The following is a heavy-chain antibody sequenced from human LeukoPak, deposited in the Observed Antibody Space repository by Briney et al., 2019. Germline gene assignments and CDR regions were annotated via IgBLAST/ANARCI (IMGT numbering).Heavy chain of an antibody. D-gene: IGHD3-10*01. J-gene: IGHJ6*03. CDR3: AREVRGVAWNFNYYLDV. CDR1: GGSFTSYY. Sequence: PSETLSLTCTVSGGSFTSYYWSWIRQPPGRSLEWIGNVYNSGTTNYNPSLKSRVTMSLDTSKNQFSLRLTSVTAADTAVYYCAREVRGVAWNFNYYLDVWGKGTTVTVSS. CDR2: VYNSGTT. V-gene: IGHV4-59*12.